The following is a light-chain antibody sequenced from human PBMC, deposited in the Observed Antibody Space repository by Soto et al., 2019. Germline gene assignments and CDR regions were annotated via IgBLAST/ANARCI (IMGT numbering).Light chain of an antibody. CDR1: QSVSSSH. Sequence: EIVLTQSPGTLSLSPGERATLSCRASQSVSSSHLAWYQQKPGQAPRLLIYGASTTATGIPDRFSGGGSGTDFTLTISRLEPEDFAVYYCQQFGSPPEYTFGQGTKLELK. CDR2: GAS. J-gene: IGKJ2*01. CDR3: QQFGSPPEYT. V-gene: IGKV3-20*01.